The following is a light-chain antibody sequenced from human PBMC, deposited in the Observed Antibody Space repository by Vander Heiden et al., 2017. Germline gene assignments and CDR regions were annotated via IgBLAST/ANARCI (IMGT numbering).Light chain of an antibody. J-gene: IGKJ1*01. Sequence: EIVLTQSTGTLSLSPGERATLSCRTSQDVSSTYLAWYQQKPGQPPRLLIYGASSRATGIPDRFSGSGSGTDFTLTITTLEPEDFAVYYCHQYGTSPRTFGQGTKVEIK. CDR3: HQYGTSPRT. CDR1: QDVSSTY. V-gene: IGKV3-20*01. CDR2: GAS.